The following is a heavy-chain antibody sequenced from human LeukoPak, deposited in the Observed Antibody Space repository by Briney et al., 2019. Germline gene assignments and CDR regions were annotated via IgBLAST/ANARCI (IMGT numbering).Heavy chain of an antibody. CDR2: INHSGST. Sequence: SETLSLTCAVYGGSFSGYYWGWIRQPPGKGLEWIGEINHSGSTNYNPSLKSRVTISVDTSKNQFSLKLSSVTAADTAVYYCAIGSYYDFWSGYYFLDPWGQGTLVTVSS. D-gene: IGHD3-3*01. CDR1: GGSFSGYY. V-gene: IGHV4-34*01. J-gene: IGHJ5*02. CDR3: AIGSYYDFWSGYYFLDP.